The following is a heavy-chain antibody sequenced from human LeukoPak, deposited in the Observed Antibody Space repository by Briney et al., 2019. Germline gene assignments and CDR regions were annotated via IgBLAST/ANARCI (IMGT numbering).Heavy chain of an antibody. D-gene: IGHD6-13*01. J-gene: IGHJ4*02. CDR3: GSGTVVPAGSSGWLSYYFDY. CDR1: GGSISSGGYY. CDR2: ISHSGST. Sequence: PSETLSLTCTVSGGSISSGGYYWSWIRQPPGKGLEWIGEISHSGSTNYNPSLKSRVTISVDTSKNQFSLKLSSVTAADTAVYYCGSGTVVPAGSSGWLSYYFDYGGQEPLVTVPS. V-gene: IGHV4-39*07.